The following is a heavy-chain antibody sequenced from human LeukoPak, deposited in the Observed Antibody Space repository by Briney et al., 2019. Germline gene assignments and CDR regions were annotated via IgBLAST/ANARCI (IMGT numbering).Heavy chain of an antibody. J-gene: IGHJ5*02. D-gene: IGHD4-17*01. V-gene: IGHV1-69*04. CDR1: GGTFSSYA. CDR3: AKGGATVTTRDWFDP. Sequence: ASVKVSCKASGGTFSSYAISWVRQAPGQGLEWMGRIIPILGIANYAQKFQGRVTITADKSTSTAYMELSSLRSEDTAVYYCAKGGATVTTRDWFDPWGQGTLVTVSS. CDR2: IIPILGIA.